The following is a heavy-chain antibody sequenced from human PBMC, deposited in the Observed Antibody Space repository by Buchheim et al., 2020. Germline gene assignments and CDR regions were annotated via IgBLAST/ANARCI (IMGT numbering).Heavy chain of an antibody. CDR1: GFTFSSYA. CDR2: ISYDGTNK. V-gene: IGHV3-30*01. CDR3: ARDRGVVVVPAIRGAANWFDP. D-gene: IGHD2-15*01. J-gene: IGHJ5*02. Sequence: QVQLVESGGGVVQPGRSLRLSCAASGFTFSSYAMHWVRQAPGKGLEWVAIISYDGTNKYYADAVKGRFTISRDNSKNTPYLQMNSLTTEDTAVYYCARDRGVVVVPAIRGAANWFDPWGQGTL.